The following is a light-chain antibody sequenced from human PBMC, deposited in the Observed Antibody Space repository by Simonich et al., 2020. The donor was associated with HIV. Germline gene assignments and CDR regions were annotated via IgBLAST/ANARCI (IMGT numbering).Light chain of an antibody. V-gene: IGKV4-1*01. CDR2: WAS. CDR1: RHILYNSNNKNY. Sequence: IVMTQSPDSLAVSLGERATINCKSSRHILYNSNNKNYLAWYQQKPGQPPNLLIYWASTRESGVPDRFSASGSGTDFTLTISSLQAEDVAVYYCQQYYTTPPTFGQGTKVEIK. J-gene: IGKJ1*01. CDR3: QQYYTTPPT.